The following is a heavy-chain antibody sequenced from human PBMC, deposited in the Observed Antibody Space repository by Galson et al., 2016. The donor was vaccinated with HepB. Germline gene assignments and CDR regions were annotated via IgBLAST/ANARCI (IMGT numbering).Heavy chain of an antibody. Sequence: SETLSLTCTVSGVSISSYYWTWIRQPAGKGLEWIGHIYTSGNTIYNPSLKSRVTMSVDTSKNQYSLKVNSVTAADTAVYYCASTVYGYTSGWFIHWGQGTLVTVSS. CDR3: ASTVYGYTSGWFIH. D-gene: IGHD6-19*01. CDR2: IYTSGNT. V-gene: IGHV4-4*07. CDR1: GVSISSYY. J-gene: IGHJ4*02.